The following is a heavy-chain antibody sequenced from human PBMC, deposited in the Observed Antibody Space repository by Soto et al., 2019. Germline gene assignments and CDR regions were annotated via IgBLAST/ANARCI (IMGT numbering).Heavy chain of an antibody. V-gene: IGHV1-69*13. J-gene: IGHJ4*02. Sequence: SVKVSCKASGGTFSSYAISWVRQAPGQGLEWMGGIIPIFGTANYAQKFQGRVTITADESTSTAYMELRSLRSEDTAVYYCARGLSQWELLWTFYYWGQGTLVTVSS. CDR1: GGTFSSYA. CDR3: ARGLSQWELLWTFYY. CDR2: IIPIFGTA. D-gene: IGHD1-26*01.